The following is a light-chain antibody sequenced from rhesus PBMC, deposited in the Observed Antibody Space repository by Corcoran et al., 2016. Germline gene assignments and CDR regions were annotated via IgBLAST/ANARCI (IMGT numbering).Light chain of an antibody. V-gene: IGKV1-22*01. J-gene: IGKJ4*01. Sequence: DIQMTQSPSSLSAPVGDTVTITCRASQSISSWLAWYQQKPGKAPKLLFYKAFSLQSGVPSRFSGSGSGTDFTLTISSLPSEGFATYYCQQYRSGPLTFGGGTKVKVK. CDR3: QQYRSGPLT. CDR2: KAF. CDR1: QSISSW.